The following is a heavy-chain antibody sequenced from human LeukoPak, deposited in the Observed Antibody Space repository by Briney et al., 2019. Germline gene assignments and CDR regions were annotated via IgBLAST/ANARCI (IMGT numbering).Heavy chain of an antibody. V-gene: IGHV4-38-2*02. J-gene: IGHJ6*03. CDR1: GTSITWGYY. CDR2: VYHSGST. D-gene: IGHD2-2*02. CDR3: ARDLGCSSTSCYSYYYYYMDV. Sequence: SETLSLTCSVSGTSITWGYYWGWIRQPPGKGLEWIASVYHSGSTDYNPSLKSRVTMSVDTSKNQFSLKLSSVTAADTAVYYCARDLGCSSTSCYSYYYYYMDVWGKGTTVTISS.